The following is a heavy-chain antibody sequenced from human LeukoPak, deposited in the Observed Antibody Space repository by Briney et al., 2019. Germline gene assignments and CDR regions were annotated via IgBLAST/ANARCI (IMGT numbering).Heavy chain of an antibody. CDR1: GGSISSGGYS. D-gene: IGHD3-3*01. V-gene: IGHV4-30-2*01. CDR2: IYHSGST. J-gene: IGHJ5*02. CDR3: ARGDYDFWSGYYTYNWFDP. Sequence: PSETLSLTCAVSGGSISSGGYSWGWIRQPPGKGLEWIGYIYHSGSTYYNPSLKSRVTISVDRSKNQFSLKLSSVTAADTAVYYCARGDYDFWSGYYTYNWFDPWGQGTLVTVSS.